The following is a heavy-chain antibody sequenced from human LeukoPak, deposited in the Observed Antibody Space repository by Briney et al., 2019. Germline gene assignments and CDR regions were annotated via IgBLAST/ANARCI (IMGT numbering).Heavy chain of an antibody. V-gene: IGHV3-23*01. CDR3: AKSDLMGYYFDSTGFYFTPTTDY. J-gene: IGHJ4*02. Sequence: GGSLRLSCAASGFTFSTFAMIWVRQPPGKGLEWVSSISSSSSYIYYADSMKGRFTISRDNSKNTLYLQMNSLRAEDTAVYYCAKSDLMGYYFDSTGFYFTPTTDYWGQGTLVTVSS. CDR1: GFTFSTFA. CDR2: ISSSSSYI. D-gene: IGHD3-22*01.